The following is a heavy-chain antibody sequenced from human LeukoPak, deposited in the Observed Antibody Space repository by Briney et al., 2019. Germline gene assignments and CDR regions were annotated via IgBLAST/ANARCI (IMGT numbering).Heavy chain of an antibody. D-gene: IGHD6-19*01. CDR3: ARGLGIAVAGYYYYMDV. CDR1: GYTFTSYD. Sequence: ASVKVSCKASGYTFTSYDINWVRQATGQGLEWMGWMNPNSGNTGYAQKFQGRVTMTRNTSISTAYMELSSLRSEDTAVYYCARGLGIAVAGYYYYMDVWGKGTTVTVSS. V-gene: IGHV1-8*01. J-gene: IGHJ6*03. CDR2: MNPNSGNT.